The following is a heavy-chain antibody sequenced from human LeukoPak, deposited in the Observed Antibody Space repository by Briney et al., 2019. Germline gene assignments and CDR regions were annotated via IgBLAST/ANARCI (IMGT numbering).Heavy chain of an antibody. CDR3: VDQISGWVY. Sequence: GGSLGLSCSASGFTFDRFAMHWVRQAPGKGLEYLSGIGSNGRSTHNADSVKGRFTISRDNSKNTLFLQMTSLRAEDTAVYYCVDQISGWVYWGQGTLVTVSS. V-gene: IGHV3-64D*06. J-gene: IGHJ4*02. CDR1: GFTFDRFA. CDR2: IGSNGRST. D-gene: IGHD6-19*01.